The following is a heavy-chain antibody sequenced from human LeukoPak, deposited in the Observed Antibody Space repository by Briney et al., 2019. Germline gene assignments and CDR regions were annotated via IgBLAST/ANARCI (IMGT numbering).Heavy chain of an antibody. V-gene: IGHV1-69*04. J-gene: IGHJ4*02. CDR2: IIPILGVA. CDR3: ARAGIAAAGTSDY. Sequence: SVKVSCKASGGTFSSYAISWVRQAPGQGLEWMGRIIPILGVANYAQKFQGRVTITADKSTSTAYMELSSLRSEDTAVYYCARAGIAAAGTSDYWGQGTLVTVSS. D-gene: IGHD6-13*01. CDR1: GGTFSSYA.